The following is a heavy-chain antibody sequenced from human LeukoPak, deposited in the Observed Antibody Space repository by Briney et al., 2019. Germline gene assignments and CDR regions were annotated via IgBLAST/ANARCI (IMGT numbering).Heavy chain of an antibody. CDR1: GFTFSSYG. CDR3: ARDSSGWSRDY. V-gene: IGHV3-33*01. D-gene: IGHD6-19*01. Sequence: GRSLRLSCAASGFTFSSYGMHWVRQAPGKGLEWVAVIWYDGSNKYYADSVKGRFTISRGNAKNSLYLQMNSLRAEDTAIYYCARDSSGWSRDYWGQGTLVTVSS. J-gene: IGHJ4*02. CDR2: IWYDGSNK.